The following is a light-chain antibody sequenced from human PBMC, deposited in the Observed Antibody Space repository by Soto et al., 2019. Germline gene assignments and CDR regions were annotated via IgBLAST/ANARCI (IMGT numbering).Light chain of an antibody. CDR1: QSVSSY. J-gene: IGKJ1*01. CDR2: GAS. CDR3: QQRSNWPLWT. Sequence: EIVLTQSPATLSLSPGERATLSCRASQSVSSYLAWYQQKPGQAPRRLIYGASNRATGIPARFSGSGSGTDFTLTISSLEPEDCAVYYCQQRSNWPLWTFGQGTKVEIK. V-gene: IGKV3-11*01.